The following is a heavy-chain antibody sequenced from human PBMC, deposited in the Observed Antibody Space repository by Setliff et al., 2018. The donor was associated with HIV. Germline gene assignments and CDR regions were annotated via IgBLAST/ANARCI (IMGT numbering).Heavy chain of an antibody. CDR1: GGSITSYY. V-gene: IGHV4-59*08. CDR2: IFDSGTT. Sequence: TLSLTCTVSGGSITSYYWNWIRQSPGKGLEWIGYIFDSGTTKYNPSVTSRVTISVDASKNQFFLQLIFVTAADTAVYYCARQGGYNSPLMVWGQGKLVTVSS. CDR3: ARQGGYNSPLMV. D-gene: IGHD3-10*01. J-gene: IGHJ4*02.